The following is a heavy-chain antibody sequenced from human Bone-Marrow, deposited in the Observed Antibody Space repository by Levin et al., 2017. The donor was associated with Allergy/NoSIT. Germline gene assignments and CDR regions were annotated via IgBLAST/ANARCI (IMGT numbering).Heavy chain of an antibody. D-gene: IGHD3-3*01. Sequence: ALVKVSCKASGYTFTSYGISWVRQAPGQGLEWMGWISAYNGNTNYAQKLQGRVTMTTDTSTSTAYMELRSLRSDDTAVYYCAILEWLLPDYYYYGMDVWGQGTTVTVSS. CDR3: AILEWLLPDYYYYGMDV. J-gene: IGHJ6*02. CDR1: GYTFTSYG. V-gene: IGHV1-18*01. CDR2: ISAYNGNT.